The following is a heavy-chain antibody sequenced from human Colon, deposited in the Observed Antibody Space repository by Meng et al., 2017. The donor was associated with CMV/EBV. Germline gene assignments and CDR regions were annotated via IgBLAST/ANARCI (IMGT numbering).Heavy chain of an antibody. D-gene: IGHD2/OR15-2a*01. V-gene: IGHV3-66*02. Sequence: GESLKISCAASGFTFSSYWMHWVRQAPGKGLEWVSVIYGGGTTYYADSVKGRFIISRDKSKNTMFLQMNSLRPEDIALYYCARDSITGSPYYYYGMDVWGQGTTVTVSS. CDR1: GFTFSSYW. CDR2: IYGGGTT. J-gene: IGHJ6*02. CDR3: ARDSITGSPYYYYGMDV.